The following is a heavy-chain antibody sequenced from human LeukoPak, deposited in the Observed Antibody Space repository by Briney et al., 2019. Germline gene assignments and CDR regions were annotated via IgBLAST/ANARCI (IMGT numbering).Heavy chain of an antibody. V-gene: IGHV3-15*01. CDR3: TTDQMVRGYYFDY. J-gene: IGHJ4*02. CDR1: GFTFSNAW. D-gene: IGHD3-10*01. Sequence: GGSLRLYCAASGFTFSNAWMSWVRQAPGKGLEWVGRIKSKTDGGTTDYAAPVKGRFTISRDDSKNTLYLQMNSLKTEDTAVYYCTTDQMVRGYYFDYWGQGTLVTVSS. CDR2: IKSKTDGGTT.